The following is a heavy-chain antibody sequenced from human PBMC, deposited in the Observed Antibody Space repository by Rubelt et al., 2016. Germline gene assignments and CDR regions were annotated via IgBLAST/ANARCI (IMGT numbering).Heavy chain of an antibody. CDR3: ARGYTSPVSDY. CDR1: GFTFSSYG. J-gene: IGHJ4*02. Sequence: VQLVESGGGVVQPGRSLRLSCAASGFTFSSYGMHWVRQAPGKGLEWVAVIWFDGSNKYYADSVKGRFTISRDNSKNPLYLQMNSLRAEDTAVYYCARGYTSPVSDYWGQGTLVTVSS. V-gene: IGHV3-33*01. D-gene: IGHD3-16*02. CDR2: IWFDGSNK.